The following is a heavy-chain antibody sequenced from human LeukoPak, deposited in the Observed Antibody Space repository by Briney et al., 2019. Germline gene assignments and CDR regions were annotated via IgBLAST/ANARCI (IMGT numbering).Heavy chain of an antibody. J-gene: IGHJ5*02. D-gene: IGHD5-18*01. Sequence: SETLSLTCAVSGGSISSSNWWSWVRQPPGKGLEWIGEIYHSGSTNYNPSLKSRVTISVDKSKNQFSLKLSSVTAADTAVYYCARDIRLWHQSGFDPWGQGTLVTVSS. CDR2: IYHSGST. V-gene: IGHV4-4*02. CDR3: ARDIRLWHQSGFDP. CDR1: GGSISSSNW.